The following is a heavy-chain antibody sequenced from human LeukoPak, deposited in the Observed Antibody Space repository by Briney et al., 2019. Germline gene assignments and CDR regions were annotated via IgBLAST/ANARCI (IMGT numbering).Heavy chain of an antibody. V-gene: IGHV1-2*02. Sequence: ASVMVSCKASGYTFTGYYIHWVRQAPGQGLEWMGWINPNSAGTSYAQKFQGRVTMVRDTSITTAYIELSSLRSDDTAVYYCARSTYCSSSSCYGLDDWGQGTTVTVSS. J-gene: IGHJ6*02. CDR2: INPNSAGT. D-gene: IGHD2-2*01. CDR1: GYTFTGYY. CDR3: ARSTYCSSSSCYGLDD.